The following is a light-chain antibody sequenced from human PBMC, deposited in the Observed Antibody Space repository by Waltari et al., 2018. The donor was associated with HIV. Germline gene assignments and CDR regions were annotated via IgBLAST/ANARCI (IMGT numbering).Light chain of an antibody. V-gene: IGLV1-44*01. Sequence: QSVLTQPPSASGTPGQRVTISCSGGSSNIGSNAVSWYPQLPGTAPKLLIYSDNQRPSGVPDRFSGSKSGTSASLAISGLQSEDEADYHCAGWDDSVDGPVFGGGTILTVL. CDR1: SSNIGSNA. CDR3: AGWDDSVDGPV. J-gene: IGLJ3*02. CDR2: SDN.